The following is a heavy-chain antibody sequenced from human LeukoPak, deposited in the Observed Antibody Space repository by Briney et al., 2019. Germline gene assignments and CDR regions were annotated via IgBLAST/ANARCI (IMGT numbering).Heavy chain of an antibody. Sequence: SGTLSLTCTGSGGSISSYYWSWIRQPAGKGLEWIGRIYTSGSTNYNPSLKSRVTMSVDTSKNQFSLKLSSVTAADTAVYYCASGVVTGGYYYYYMDVWGKGTTVTVSS. V-gene: IGHV4-4*07. J-gene: IGHJ6*03. CDR2: IYTSGST. CDR1: GGSISSYY. D-gene: IGHD3-3*01. CDR3: ASGVVTGGYYYYYMDV.